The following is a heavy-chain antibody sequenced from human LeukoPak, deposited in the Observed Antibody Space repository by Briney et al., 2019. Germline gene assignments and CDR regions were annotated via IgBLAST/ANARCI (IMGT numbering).Heavy chain of an antibody. CDR2: IYPGDSDT. J-gene: IGHJ3*02. D-gene: IGHD2-2*01. CDR3: ARNVGYCSSTSCYPEPILGASDI. V-gene: IGHV5-51*01. Sequence: GESLKISCKGSGYSFTSYWIGWVRQMPGKGLEWMGIIYPGDSDTRYSPSFQGQVTISADKSISTAYLQWSSLKASDTAMYYCARNVGYCSSTSCYPEPILGASDIWGQGTMVTVSS. CDR1: GYSFTSYW.